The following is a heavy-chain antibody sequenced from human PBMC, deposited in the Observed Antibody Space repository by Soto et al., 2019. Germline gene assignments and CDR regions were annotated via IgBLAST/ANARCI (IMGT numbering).Heavy chain of an antibody. J-gene: IGHJ6*02. D-gene: IGHD5-12*01. CDR3: AKDGQRWLQLVSAMDV. Sequence: HPGGSLRLSCAASGFTFSSYGMHWVRQAPGKGLEWVAVIWYDGSNKYYADSVKGRFTISRDNSKNTLYLQMNSLRAEDTAVYYCAKDGQRWLQLVSAMDVWGQGTTVTVSS. V-gene: IGHV3-30*02. CDR2: IWYDGSNK. CDR1: GFTFSSYG.